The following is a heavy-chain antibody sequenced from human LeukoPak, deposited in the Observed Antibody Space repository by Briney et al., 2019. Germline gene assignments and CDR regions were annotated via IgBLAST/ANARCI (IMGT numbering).Heavy chain of an antibody. CDR1: GFTFSRYS. CDR3: AKDLGSITMIVVD. J-gene: IGHJ4*02. V-gene: IGHV3-23*01. D-gene: IGHD3-22*01. Sequence: GGSLRLSCAASGFTFSRYSMNWVRQAPGKGLEWVSAISGSGGSTYYADSVKGRFTISRDNSKNTLYLQMNSLRAEDTAVYYCAKDLGSITMIVVDWGQGTLVTVSS. CDR2: ISGSGGST.